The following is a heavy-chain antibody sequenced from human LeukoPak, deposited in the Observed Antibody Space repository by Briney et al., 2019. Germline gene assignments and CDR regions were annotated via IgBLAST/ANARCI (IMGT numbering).Heavy chain of an antibody. V-gene: IGHV3-30*18. CDR3: AKIETEMLRGVLYPHLDY. CDR1: GFIFSNYG. J-gene: IGHJ4*02. D-gene: IGHD3-10*01. CDR2: ISYDGSNK. Sequence: GGSLRLSCAASGFIFSNYGMNWVRQAPGKGLEWVAVISYDGSNKYYADSVKGRFTISRDNSKNTLFLQMNSLRAEDTAVYYCAKIETEMLRGVLYPHLDYWGQGTLVTVSS.